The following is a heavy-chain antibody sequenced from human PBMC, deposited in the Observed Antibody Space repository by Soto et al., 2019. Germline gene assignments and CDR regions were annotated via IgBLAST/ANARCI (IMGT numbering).Heavy chain of an antibody. V-gene: IGHV4-34*01. J-gene: IGHJ6*03. D-gene: IGHD2-21*02. CDR2: INHSGST. CDR1: GGSFSGYY. CDR3: ASKSRVTAKEGGMGYYYYYRDG. Sequence: SETLSLTCAVYGGSFSGYYWSWIRQPPGKGLEWIGEINHSGSTNYNPSLKSRVTISVDTSKNQFSLKLSSVTAADTAVYYCASKSRVTAKEGGMGYYYYYRDGWGKGTTVTVSS.